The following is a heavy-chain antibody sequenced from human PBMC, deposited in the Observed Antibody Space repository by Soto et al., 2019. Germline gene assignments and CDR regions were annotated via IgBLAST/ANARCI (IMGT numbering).Heavy chain of an antibody. CDR3: ARLEGLAPISYYFDY. CDR2: IYYRGNT. V-gene: IGHV4-39*01. Sequence: QLQLQESGPGLVKPSETLSLTCSVSGDSINSDSYYWGWIRQPPGKGLEWIGSIYYRGNTYYNPSLKTRVTISLDKSKSQFSLKLNSVTAADSAVYFCARLEGLAPISYYFDYWGQGTLVTVSS. J-gene: IGHJ4*02. CDR1: GDSINSDSYY. D-gene: IGHD3-9*01.